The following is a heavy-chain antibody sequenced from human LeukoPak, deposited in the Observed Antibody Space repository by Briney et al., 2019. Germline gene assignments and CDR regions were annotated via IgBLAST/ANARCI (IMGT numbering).Heavy chain of an antibody. Sequence: GGSLRLSCAASGFTFSNYAMTWVRQAPGKGLEWVSAISDTDGSTYYVDSVKGRFTISRDFSKNTLYLQMNSLRAEDTDVYYCAKLSSGWFEDFWGQGTLVTVSS. D-gene: IGHD6-19*01. J-gene: IGHJ4*02. CDR3: AKLSSGWFEDF. V-gene: IGHV3-23*01. CDR2: ISDTDGST. CDR1: GFTFSNYA.